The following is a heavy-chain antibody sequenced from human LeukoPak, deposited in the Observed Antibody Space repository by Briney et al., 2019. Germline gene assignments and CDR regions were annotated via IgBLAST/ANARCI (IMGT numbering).Heavy chain of an antibody. D-gene: IGHD1-26*01. CDR2: INGDGINT. V-gene: IGHV3-74*01. CDR3: ARVRWELGAFDI. Sequence: PGGSLRLSCAASGFTFSSYWMHCVRQAPGKGLVWVSRINGDGINTTYADSVKGRLTISRDNANNTLYLQMNSLRAEDTAVYYCARVRWELGAFDIWGKGTMVTVSS. J-gene: IGHJ3*02. CDR1: GFTFSSYW.